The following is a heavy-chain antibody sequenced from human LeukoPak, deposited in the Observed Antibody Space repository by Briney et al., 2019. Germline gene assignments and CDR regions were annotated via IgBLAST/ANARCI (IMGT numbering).Heavy chain of an antibody. J-gene: IGHJ3*01. V-gene: IGHV3-23*01. Sequence: GGSLRVSCVASGFTFSTFAMTWVRQAPGKGLEWVSSIGGNGSNPNYADSVRGRFTTSRDNSKNTLYLQMNRLTAEDTAVYYCGRDPNGDYVGAFEFWGQGTLVSVS. CDR3: GRDPNGDYVGAFEF. CDR2: IGGNGSNP. D-gene: IGHD4-17*01. CDR1: GFTFSTFA.